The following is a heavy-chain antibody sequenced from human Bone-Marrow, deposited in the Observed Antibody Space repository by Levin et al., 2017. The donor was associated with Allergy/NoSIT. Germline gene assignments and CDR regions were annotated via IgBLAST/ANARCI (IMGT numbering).Heavy chain of an antibody. CDR2: IYTSGST. Sequence: SETLSLTCTVSGGSISSYYWSWIRQPAGKGLEWIGRIYTSGSTNYNPSLKSRVTMSVDTSKKQFSLKLSSVTAADTAVYYGARDQGGSSSPRHFDYWGQGTLVTVSS. V-gene: IGHV4-4*07. D-gene: IGHD6-13*01. CDR1: GGSISSYY. CDR3: ARDQGGSSSPRHFDY. J-gene: IGHJ4*02.